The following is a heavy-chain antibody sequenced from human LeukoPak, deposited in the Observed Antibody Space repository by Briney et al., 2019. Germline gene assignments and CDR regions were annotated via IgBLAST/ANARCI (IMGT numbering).Heavy chain of an antibody. D-gene: IGHD3-3*01. J-gene: IGHJ4*02. CDR2: IYYSGST. V-gene: IGHV4-59*01. Sequence: PSETLSLTCTVSGGSISSYYWSWIRQPPGKGLEWIGYIYYSGSTNYNPSLKSRVTISVDTSKNQFSLKLSSVTAADTAVYYCARDGYDFWSGSQGYFDYWGQGTLDTVSS. CDR1: GGSISSYY. CDR3: ARDGYDFWSGSQGYFDY.